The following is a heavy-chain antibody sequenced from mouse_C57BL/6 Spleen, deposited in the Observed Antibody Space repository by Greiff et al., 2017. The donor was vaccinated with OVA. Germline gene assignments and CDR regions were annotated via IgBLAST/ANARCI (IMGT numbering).Heavy chain of an antibody. J-gene: IGHJ3*01. V-gene: IGHV1-52*01. CDR2: IDPSDSET. CDR1: GYTFTSYW. Sequence: QVQLQQSGAELVRPGSSVKLSCKASGYTFTSYWMHWVKQRPIQGLEWIGNIDPSDSETHYNQKFKDKATLTVDKSSSTAYMQLSSLTSEDSAVYYCARAPNWDAAWFAYWGQGTLVTVSA. D-gene: IGHD4-1*01. CDR3: ARAPNWDAAWFAY.